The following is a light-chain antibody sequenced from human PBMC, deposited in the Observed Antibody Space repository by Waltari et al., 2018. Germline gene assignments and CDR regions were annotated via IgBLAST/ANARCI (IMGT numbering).Light chain of an antibody. V-gene: IGLV2-23*02. Sequence: QSALTQPASVSGSHGQSITIACPGPSSEVGCYNLVSWYQQHPGKAPELVVYEVISRPSGVSNRFSGSKSCNTASLTISGRQAEDEADYYCCSYAGRNIWVFGGGTKLTVL. CDR3: CSYAGRNIWV. CDR1: SSEVGCYNL. J-gene: IGLJ3*02. CDR2: EVI.